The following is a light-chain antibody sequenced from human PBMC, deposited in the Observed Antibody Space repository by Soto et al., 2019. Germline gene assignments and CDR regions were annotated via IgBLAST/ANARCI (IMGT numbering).Light chain of an antibody. V-gene: IGKV3-15*01. CDR3: QQYNNWPYT. CDR2: GAS. CDR1: QSVGSN. J-gene: IGKJ2*01. Sequence: EIVMTQSPATLSVSPGERATLSCRASQSVGSNLAWYQQKPGQAPRLLIYGASTRATGFPARFSGSGSGTEFTLTISSLQSEDFAVYCCQQYNNWPYTFGQGTKLEIK.